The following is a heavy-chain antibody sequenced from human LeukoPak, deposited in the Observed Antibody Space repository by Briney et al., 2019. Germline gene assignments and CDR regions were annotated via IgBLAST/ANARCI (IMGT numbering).Heavy chain of an antibody. CDR2: IYPGDSDT. D-gene: IGHD6-13*01. CDR1: GYSFTSYW. J-gene: IGHJ4*02. CDR3: AIIVHSSSWYADY. Sequence: GESLKISCKGSGYSFTSYWIGWVRQMPGKGLEWMGIIYPGDSDTRYSPSFQGQVTISADKSISSAYLQWSSLKASDTAMYCCAIIVHSSSWYADYWGQGTLVTVSS. V-gene: IGHV5-51*01.